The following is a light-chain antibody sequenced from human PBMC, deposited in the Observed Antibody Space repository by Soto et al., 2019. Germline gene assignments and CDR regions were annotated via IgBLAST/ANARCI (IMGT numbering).Light chain of an antibody. J-gene: IGKJ5*01. CDR2: AAS. CDR1: QGISSN. Sequence: QCTQSPSCLSAYVGDRVTITCRASQGISSNLAWYQQKPGKAPKLLIYAASTLQSGVPSRFSGSGSGTEFTLTISSLQPEDFATYYCQQFNSYPITFGQVTRPAIK. CDR3: QQFNSYPIT. V-gene: IGKV1-9*01.